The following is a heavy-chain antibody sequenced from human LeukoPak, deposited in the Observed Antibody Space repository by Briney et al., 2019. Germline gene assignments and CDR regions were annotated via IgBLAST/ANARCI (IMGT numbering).Heavy chain of an antibody. CDR2: IIPVLNIT. CDR3: ARDQGLTAPPPYGLDV. CDR1: GGTFSSSA. J-gene: IGHJ6*02. V-gene: IGHV1-69*04. Sequence: SVRVSCKTSGGTFSSSAITWVRQAPGQGLEWMGRIIPVLNITTYAQKFQGSVTITADTSTSTVYMELSSLRSEETAVYYCARDQGLTAPPPYGLDVWGQGTTVIVSS. D-gene: IGHD5-18*01.